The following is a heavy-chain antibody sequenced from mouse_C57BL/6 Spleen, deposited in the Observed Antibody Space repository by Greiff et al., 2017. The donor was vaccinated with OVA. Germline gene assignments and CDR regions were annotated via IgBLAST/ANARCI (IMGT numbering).Heavy chain of an antibody. J-gene: IGHJ3*01. V-gene: IGHV14-1*01. CDR3: TLYYGYDRGAAFAY. CDR1: GFNIKDYY. Sequence: EVQLQESGAELVRPGASVKLSCTASGFNIKDYYMHWVKQRPEQGLEWIGRIDPEDGDTEYAQKFQGKATMTADKSSNTAYLQLRSLRSEDTAVYYCTLYYGYDRGAAFAYWGQGTLVTVSA. CDR2: IDPEDGDT. D-gene: IGHD2-2*01.